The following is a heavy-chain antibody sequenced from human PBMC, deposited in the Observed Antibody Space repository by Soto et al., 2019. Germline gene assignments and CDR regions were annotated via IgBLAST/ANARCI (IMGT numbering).Heavy chain of an antibody. J-gene: IGHJ5*02. CDR2: IYWDDDK. CDR1: GFSLSTSGVG. D-gene: IGHD2-2*01. Sequence: QITLKESGPTLVKPTQTLTLTCTFSGFSLSTSGVGVGWIRQPPGKALEWLALIYWDDDKRYSPSLKSRLTITNDTSKNQVVLTMTTMDPVDTATYYCALLQLVVPAALGGWFDPWGQGTLVTVSS. CDR3: ALLQLVVPAALGGWFDP. V-gene: IGHV2-5*02.